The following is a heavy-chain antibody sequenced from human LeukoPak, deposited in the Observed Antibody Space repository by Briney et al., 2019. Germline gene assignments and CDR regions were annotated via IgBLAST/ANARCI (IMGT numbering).Heavy chain of an antibody. CDR2: ISWNSGSI. CDR1: GFTFDDYP. V-gene: IGHV3-9*01. Sequence: LTGGSLRLSCAASGFTFDDYPMHWVRQAPGKGLEWVSGISWNSGSIGYADSVKGRFTISGDNAKNSLYLQMNSLRAEDTAVYYCARDPGTTGTFDYYMDVWGKGTTVTVSS. D-gene: IGHD1-1*01. J-gene: IGHJ6*03. CDR3: ARDPGTTGTFDYYMDV.